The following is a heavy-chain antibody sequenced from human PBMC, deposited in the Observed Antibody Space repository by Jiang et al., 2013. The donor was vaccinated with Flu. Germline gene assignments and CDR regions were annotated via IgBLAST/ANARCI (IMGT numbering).Heavy chain of an antibody. V-gene: IGHV3-15*07. CDR1: GFTFSNAW. J-gene: IGHJ4*02. Sequence: VQLVESGGGLVKPGGSLRLSCAASGFTFSNAWMNWVRQAPGKGLEWVGRIKSKTDGGTTDYAAPVKGRFTISRDDSKNTLYLQMNSLKTEDTAVYYCTTRRIVGATILFDYWGQGTLVTVSS. CDR2: IKSKTDGGTT. CDR3: TTRRIVGATILFDY. D-gene: IGHD1-26*01.